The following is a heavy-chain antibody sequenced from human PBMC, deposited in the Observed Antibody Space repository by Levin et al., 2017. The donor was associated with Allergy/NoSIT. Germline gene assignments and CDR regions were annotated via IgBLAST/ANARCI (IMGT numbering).Heavy chain of an antibody. V-gene: IGHV3-15*01. J-gene: IGHJ4*02. CDR3: TTYSSSWYYFDY. D-gene: IGHD6-13*01. CDR1: GSTFSNAW. CDR2: IKSKADGGTT. Sequence: GESLKISCAASGSTFSNAWMSWARQAPGKGLEWVGRIKSKADGGTTEYAAPVKGRFTISRDDSKNTLYLQMNSLKTEDTAVYFCTTYSSSWYYFDYWGQGTLVTVSS.